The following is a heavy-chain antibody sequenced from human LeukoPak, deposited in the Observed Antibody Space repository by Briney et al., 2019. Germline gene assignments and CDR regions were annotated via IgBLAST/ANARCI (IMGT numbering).Heavy chain of an antibody. CDR1: GGTFSSYA. CDR3: ARDVGSSSVLYYYYYMDV. J-gene: IGHJ6*03. CDR2: IIPIFGTA. V-gene: IGHV1-69*06. Sequence: ASVKVSCKASGGTFSSYAISWVRQAPGQGLEWMGGIIPIFGTANYAQKFQGRVTITADKSTSTAYMELSSLRSEDTAVYYCARDVGSSSVLYYYYYMDVWGKGTTVTVSS. D-gene: IGHD6-6*01.